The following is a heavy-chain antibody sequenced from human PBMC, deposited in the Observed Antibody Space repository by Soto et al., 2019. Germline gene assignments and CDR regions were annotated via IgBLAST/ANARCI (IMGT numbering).Heavy chain of an antibody. CDR1: GFTFSSYG. D-gene: IGHD6-13*01. V-gene: IGHV3-33*06. Sequence: GGSLRLSCAASGFTFSSYGMHWVRQAPGKGLEWVAVIWYDGSNKYYADSVKGRFTISRDNSKNTLYLQMNSLRAEDTAVYYCAKGSSSWYAYEYFQHWGQGTLVTVSS. J-gene: IGHJ1*01. CDR3: AKGSSSWYAYEYFQH. CDR2: IWYDGSNK.